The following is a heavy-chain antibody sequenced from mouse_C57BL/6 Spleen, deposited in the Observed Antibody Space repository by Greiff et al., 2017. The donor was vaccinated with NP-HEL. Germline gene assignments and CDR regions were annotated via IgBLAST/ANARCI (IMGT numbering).Heavy chain of an antibody. CDR3: AHNYYGSSLWYFDV. D-gene: IGHD1-1*01. V-gene: IGHV1-81*01. Sequence: VKVVESGAELARPGASVKLSCKASGYTFTSYGISWVKQRTGQGLEWIGEIYPRSGNTYYNEKFKGKATLTADKSSSTAYMELRSLTSEDSAVYFCAHNYYGSSLWYFDVWGTGTTVTVSS. J-gene: IGHJ1*03. CDR1: GYTFTSYG. CDR2: IYPRSGNT.